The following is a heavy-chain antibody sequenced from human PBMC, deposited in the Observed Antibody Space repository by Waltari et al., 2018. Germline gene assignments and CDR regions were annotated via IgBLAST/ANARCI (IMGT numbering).Heavy chain of an antibody. Sequence: QVQLQESGPGLVKPSETLSLSCTVSGYSISSGYFWDWVRQPPGKGLEWIASIHRSGDTYYSPSLKSRFTISVDTSRNQFSLNLSSVTASDTAVYYCARDLTRYSSSWYEPHDAFDIWGQGTMVTVSS. D-gene: IGHD6-13*01. CDR3: ARDLTRYSSSWYEPHDAFDI. V-gene: IGHV4-38-2*02. CDR1: GYSISSGYF. J-gene: IGHJ3*02. CDR2: IHRSGDT.